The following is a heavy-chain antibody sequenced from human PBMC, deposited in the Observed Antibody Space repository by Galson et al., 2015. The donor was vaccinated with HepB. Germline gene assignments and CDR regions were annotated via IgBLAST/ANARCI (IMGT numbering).Heavy chain of an antibody. Sequence: SLRLSCAASGFTLSTYNMNWVRQAPGTGLEWVSFIDIGNTFIKYTESEKGRLTISRDDAKNSLYLQMSSLRAEDTALYYCARDLGTSRRAYDIWGQGTLVTVSS. J-gene: IGHJ3*02. CDR1: GFTLSTYN. D-gene: IGHD1-1*01. V-gene: IGHV3-21*01. CDR2: IDIGNTFI. CDR3: ARDLGTSRRAYDI.